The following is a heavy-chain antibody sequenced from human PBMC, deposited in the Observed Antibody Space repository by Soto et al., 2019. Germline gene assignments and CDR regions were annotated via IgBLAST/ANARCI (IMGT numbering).Heavy chain of an antibody. V-gene: IGHV4-39*01. CDR1: GGSISSSSYY. CDR3: VRIGVSPSAGMDV. CDR2: IYYSGST. J-gene: IGHJ6*02. Sequence: KPSETLSLTCTVSGGSISSSSYYWGWIRQPPGKGLEWIGSIYYSGSTYYNPSLKSRVTISVDTSKNQFSLKLSSVTAADTAVYYCVRIGVSPSAGMDVWGQGTTVTVSS.